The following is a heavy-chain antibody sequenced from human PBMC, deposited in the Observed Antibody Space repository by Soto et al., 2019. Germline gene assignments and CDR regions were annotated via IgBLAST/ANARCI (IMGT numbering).Heavy chain of an antibody. CDR2: IYSNGDT. V-gene: IGHV4-31*03. Sequence: PSETLSLTCSVSSDSMNSGGYYWGWIRQHPGKGLEWIGYIYSNGDTYYNPSLKSRVTISVDTSKNQFSLNLTSVTAADTAVYHCAIGEWLSTSYFNFWGKGTLVTVSS. J-gene: IGHJ4*02. D-gene: IGHD3-3*01. CDR3: AIGEWLSTSYFNF. CDR1: SDSMNSGGYY.